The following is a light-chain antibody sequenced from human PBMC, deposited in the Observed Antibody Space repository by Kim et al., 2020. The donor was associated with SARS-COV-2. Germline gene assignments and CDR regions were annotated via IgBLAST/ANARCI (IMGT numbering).Light chain of an antibody. CDR2: DNN. J-gene: IGLJ2*01. V-gene: IGLV1-51*01. Sequence: KVTNARPGSSSNIGNKYWSWDHQHPETAPKLLIYDNNNRPSGIPDRFSGSKSDTSATLGSTGLQTGAEADYYCGTWDNGLRAGVFGEGTQLTVL. CDR1: SSNIGNKY. CDR3: GTWDNGLRAGV.